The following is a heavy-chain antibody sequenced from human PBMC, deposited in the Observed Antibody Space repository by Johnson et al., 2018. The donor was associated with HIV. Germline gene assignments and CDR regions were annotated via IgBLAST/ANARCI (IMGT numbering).Heavy chain of an antibody. D-gene: IGHD3-22*01. V-gene: IGHV3-11*04. CDR3: ARDGYYYDSSGYYDHDGFDI. J-gene: IGHJ3*02. Sequence: VQLVESGGGLVKPGGSLRLSCAASGFTFSDYYMSWIRQAPGKGLEWVSYISSSGYTIYYADSVKGRFAISRDHSKNTLYLQMNSLRAEDTAVYYCARDGYYYDSSGYYDHDGFDIWGQGTMVTVSS. CDR2: ISSSGYTI. CDR1: GFTFSDYY.